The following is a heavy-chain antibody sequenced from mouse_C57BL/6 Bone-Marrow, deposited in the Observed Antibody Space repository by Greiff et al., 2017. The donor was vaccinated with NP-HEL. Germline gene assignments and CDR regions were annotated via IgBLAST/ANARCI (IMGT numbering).Heavy chain of an antibody. CDR3: TTGGSSPYAMDY. CDR1: GFNIKDDY. Sequence: VQLQQSGAELVRPGASVKLSCTVSGFNIKDDYMHWVKQRPEQGLEWIGWIDPENGDTEYASKFQGKATITADPSSNTAYLQLSRLTSEDTAVYYCTTGGSSPYAMDYWGQETSVTVSS. J-gene: IGHJ4*01. CDR2: IDPENGDT. V-gene: IGHV14-4*01. D-gene: IGHD1-1*01.